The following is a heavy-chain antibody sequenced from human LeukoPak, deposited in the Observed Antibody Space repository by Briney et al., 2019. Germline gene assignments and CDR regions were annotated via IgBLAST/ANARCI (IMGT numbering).Heavy chain of an antibody. CDR2: IYYSGST. V-gene: IGHV4-39*07. CDR1: GGSISSSSYY. J-gene: IGHJ4*02. D-gene: IGHD2-2*01. Sequence: PSETLSLTCTVSGGSISSSSYYWGWIRQPPGKGLEWIGSIYYSGSTYYNPSLKSRVTISVDTSKNQFSLKLSSVTAADTAVYYCARERVVPAAPLDYWAREPWSPSPQ. CDR3: ARERVVPAAPLDY.